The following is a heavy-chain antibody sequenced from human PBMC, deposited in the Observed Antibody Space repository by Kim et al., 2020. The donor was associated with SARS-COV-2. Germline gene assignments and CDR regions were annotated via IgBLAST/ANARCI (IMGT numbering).Heavy chain of an antibody. Sequence: ASVKVSCKASGYTFTSYGISWVRQAPGQGLEWMGWISTYNGNTNYAQNLQGRVTMTTDTSTSTAYMELRSLRSDDTAVYYCARDAWLWFGEFLSTKGYYAMDVWGQGTTVTVSS. V-gene: IGHV1-18*01. CDR1: GYTFTSYG. CDR2: ISTYNGNT. J-gene: IGHJ6*02. D-gene: IGHD3-10*01. CDR3: ARDAWLWFGEFLSTKGYYAMDV.